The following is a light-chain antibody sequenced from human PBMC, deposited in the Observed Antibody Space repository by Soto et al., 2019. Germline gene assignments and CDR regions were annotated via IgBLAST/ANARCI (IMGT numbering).Light chain of an antibody. CDR2: GAS. J-gene: IGKJ1*01. CDR1: QSVSSNY. CDR3: QQDETTPRT. Sequence: EIVLTQSPGTLSLSPGERATLSCRASQSVSSNYLAWYQQKRGQAPRLLIYGASSRATGIPTRFSGSGSGTDFTLTISRLEPEDFAVYYCQQDETTPRTFGQGTKVEI. V-gene: IGKV3-20*01.